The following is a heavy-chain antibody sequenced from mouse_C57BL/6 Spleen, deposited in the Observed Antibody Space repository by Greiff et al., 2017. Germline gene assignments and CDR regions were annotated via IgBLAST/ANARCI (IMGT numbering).Heavy chain of an antibody. CDR2: ISYDGSN. Sequence: EVQLQESGPGLVKPSQSLSLTCSVTGYSITSGYYWNWIRQFPGNKLEWMGYISYDGSNNYNPSLKNRISITRDTSKNQFFLKLNSVTTEDTATYYCARQGGYYVQFAYWGQGTLVTVSA. CDR1: GYSITSGYY. D-gene: IGHD2-3*01. V-gene: IGHV3-6*01. CDR3: ARQGGYYVQFAY. J-gene: IGHJ3*01.